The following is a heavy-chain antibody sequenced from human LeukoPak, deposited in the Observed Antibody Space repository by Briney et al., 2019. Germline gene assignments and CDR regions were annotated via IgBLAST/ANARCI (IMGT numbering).Heavy chain of an antibody. J-gene: IGHJ3*02. D-gene: IGHD3-3*01. CDR2: IYYSGST. V-gene: IGHV4-39*07. Sequence: SETLSLTCTVSGGSISSSSYYWGWIRQPPGKGLEWIGTIYYSGSTYYNPSLKSRVTISVDTSKNQFSLKLSSVTAADTAVYYCARVYDFWSGYYRVHAFDIWGQGTMVTVSS. CDR1: GGSISSSSYY. CDR3: ARVYDFWSGYYRVHAFDI.